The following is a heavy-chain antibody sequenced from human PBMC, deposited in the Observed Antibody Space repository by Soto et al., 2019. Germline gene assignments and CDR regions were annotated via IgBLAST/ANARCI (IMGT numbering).Heavy chain of an antibody. J-gene: IGHJ4*02. Sequence: GSLRLSCAASGFTFSNYVMSWVRQAPGKGLEWVSSINSGANTYYADSVKGRFTISRDNSKNTLYLQMNSLRAEDTAVCYCAKESDGAGSYNKGNFLDYWGQGALVTVSS. CDR2: INSGANT. CDR1: GFTFSNYV. V-gene: IGHV3-23*01. CDR3: AKESDGAGSYNKGNFLDY. D-gene: IGHD3-10*01.